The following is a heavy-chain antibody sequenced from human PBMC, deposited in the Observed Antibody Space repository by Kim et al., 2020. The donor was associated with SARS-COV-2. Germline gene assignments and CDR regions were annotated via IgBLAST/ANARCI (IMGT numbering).Heavy chain of an antibody. CDR3: AREVREAFDL. Sequence: GGSLRLSCAASGFSFSDYYMTWIRQAPGKGLEWLSYMSATGTIYTADSVRGRFTISRDNARQSLYLQMNTLRAEDTAVYYCAREVREAFDLWGQGTLVTVSS. CDR1: GFSFSDYY. V-gene: IGHV3-11*01. CDR2: MSATGTI. J-gene: IGHJ3*01.